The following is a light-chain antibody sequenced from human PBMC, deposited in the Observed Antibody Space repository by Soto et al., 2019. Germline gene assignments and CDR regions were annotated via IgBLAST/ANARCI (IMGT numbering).Light chain of an antibody. Sequence: QSALTHPASLSGFPGQSITISCAETSSDVGAYNYVSWYQHHPVKAPKLMIYDVNNRPSGDSNRFSGSKSGNTASLTISGLQAEDEADYYSSSWTSGATYVFGSGTKVTVL. CDR2: DVN. V-gene: IGLV2-14*03. CDR1: SSDVGAYNY. CDR3: SSWTSGATYV. J-gene: IGLJ1*01.